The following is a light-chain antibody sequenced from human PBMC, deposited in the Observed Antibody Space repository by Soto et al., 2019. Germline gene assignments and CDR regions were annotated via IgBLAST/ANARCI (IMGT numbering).Light chain of an antibody. Sequence: EIDLTHSPATLSLTPGGTGRRSFRSSQNCHKFLAWYKQRPGQPPRLLIFDSSNRATGVPVRFSGSGSGTVFTLTIGSLEPEDSAVYYCQQRKNWPPITSGQRTRLEI. V-gene: IGKV3-11*01. CDR1: QNCHKF. CDR3: QQRKNWPPIT. J-gene: IGKJ5*01. CDR2: DSS.